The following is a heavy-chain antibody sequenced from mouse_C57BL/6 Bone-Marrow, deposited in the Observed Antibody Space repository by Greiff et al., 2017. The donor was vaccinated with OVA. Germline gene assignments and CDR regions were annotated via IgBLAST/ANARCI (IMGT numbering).Heavy chain of an antibody. Sequence: VQLQQPGAELVRPGSSVKLSCKASGYTFTSYWMHWVKQRPIQGLEWIGNIDPSDSETHYNQKFKDKATLTVDKSSSTAYMQLSSLTSEDSAVYYCARSLTLYYFDYGGQGTTLTVSS. D-gene: IGHD1-2*01. V-gene: IGHV1-52*01. CDR3: ARSLTLYYFDY. CDR1: GYTFTSYW. J-gene: IGHJ2*01. CDR2: IDPSDSET.